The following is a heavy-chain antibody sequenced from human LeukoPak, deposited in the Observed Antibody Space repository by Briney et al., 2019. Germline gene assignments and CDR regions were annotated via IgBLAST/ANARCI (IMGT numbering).Heavy chain of an antibody. CDR1: GFTFSSYA. CDR2: ISGSGGST. V-gene: IGHV3-23*01. D-gene: IGHD3-22*01. CDR3: AKDLQYYYDSSGYYDAFDI. Sequence: PGGSLRLSCAASGFTFSSYAMSWVRQAPGKGLEWVSAISGSGGSTYYADSVKGRFTISRDNSKNTLYLQMNSLRAEDTAVYYCAKDLQYYYDSSGYYDAFDIWGQGTMVTVSS. J-gene: IGHJ3*02.